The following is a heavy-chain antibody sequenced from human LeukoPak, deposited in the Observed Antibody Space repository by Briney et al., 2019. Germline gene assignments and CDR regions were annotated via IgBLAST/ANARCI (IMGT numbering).Heavy chain of an antibody. CDR1: GGSVSSGSNY. Sequence: PSETLSLTCTVSGGSVSSGSNYWSWVRQPPGKGLEYIGYMYSSGSTHYNPSLKSRVTISVDTSENQFSLKLTSVTAADTAVYYCARGADSSKVGYWGQGTLVTVSS. V-gene: IGHV4-61*01. J-gene: IGHJ4*02. CDR3: ARGADSSKVGY. D-gene: IGHD6-13*01. CDR2: MYSSGST.